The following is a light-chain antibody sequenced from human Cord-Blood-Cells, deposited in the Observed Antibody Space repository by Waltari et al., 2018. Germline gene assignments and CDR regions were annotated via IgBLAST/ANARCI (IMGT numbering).Light chain of an antibody. V-gene: IGLV1-47*01. CDR1: SSNIGSNY. J-gene: IGLJ3*02. CDR3: AAWDDSLSGPV. Sequence: QSVLTQPPSASGTPGQRVTISCSGSSSNIGSNYVYWYQQLPGTAPTLLIYRNNRRPSGVPDRCSGSKSGTSASLAISGLRSEDEADYYCAAWDDSLSGPVFGGGTKLTVL. CDR2: RNN.